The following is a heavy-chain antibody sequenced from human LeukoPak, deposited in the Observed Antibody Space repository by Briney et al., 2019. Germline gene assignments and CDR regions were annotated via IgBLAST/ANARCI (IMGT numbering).Heavy chain of an antibody. CDR2: ISSSGSTI. J-gene: IGHJ3*02. D-gene: IGHD3-10*01. CDR3: ARDPTPYYYGSGSLHDAFDI. V-gene: IGHV3-48*03. CDR1: GFTFSSYE. Sequence: GGSLRLSCAASGFTFSSYEMNWVRQAPGKGLEWVSYISSSGSTIYYADSVKGRFTISRDNAKNSLYLQMNSLRAEDTAVYYCARDPTPYYYGSGSLHDAFDIWGQGTMVTVSS.